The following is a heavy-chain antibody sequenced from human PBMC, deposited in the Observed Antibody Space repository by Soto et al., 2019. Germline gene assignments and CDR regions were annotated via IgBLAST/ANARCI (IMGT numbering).Heavy chain of an antibody. CDR3: AKQALMWVWVTPIISFDY. CDR2: ISGSGGST. J-gene: IGHJ4*02. CDR1: GFTFSSYA. Sequence: GGSLRLSCAASGFTFSSYAMSWVRQAPGKGLEWVSAISGSGGSTYYADSVKGRFTISRDNSKNTLYLQMNSLRAEDTAVYYCAKQALMWVWVTPIISFDYWGQGTLVTVSS. D-gene: IGHD3-16*01. V-gene: IGHV3-23*01.